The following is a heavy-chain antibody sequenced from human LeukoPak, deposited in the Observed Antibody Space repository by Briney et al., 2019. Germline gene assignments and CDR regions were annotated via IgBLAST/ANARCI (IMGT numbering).Heavy chain of an antibody. CDR2: IYYSGST. CDR1: GGSISSSSYY. V-gene: IGHV4-39*01. J-gene: IGHJ3*02. Sequence: SETLSLTCTVSGGSISSSSYYWGWIRQPPGKGLEWIGSIYYSGSTYYNPPLKSRVTISVDTSKNQFSLKLSSVTAADTAVYYCARAYSSGWYDAFDIWGQGTMVTVSS. D-gene: IGHD6-19*01. CDR3: ARAYSSGWYDAFDI.